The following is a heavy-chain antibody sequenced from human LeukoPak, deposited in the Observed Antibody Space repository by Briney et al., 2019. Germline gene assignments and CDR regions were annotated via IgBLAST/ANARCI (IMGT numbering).Heavy chain of an antibody. J-gene: IGHJ5*02. D-gene: IGHD1-14*01. CDR3: AREVVSGINWFDP. V-gene: IGHV4-39*07. CDR1: GGSISSGTYY. CDR2: IHYSGSA. Sequence: SSETLSLTCTVSGGSISSGTYYWGWIRQPPGKGLEWIGSIHYSGSAYYNASLKSRVTISVDTSKNQFSLKVNSVTAAATAVYYCAREVVSGINWFDPWGQGTLVTVSS.